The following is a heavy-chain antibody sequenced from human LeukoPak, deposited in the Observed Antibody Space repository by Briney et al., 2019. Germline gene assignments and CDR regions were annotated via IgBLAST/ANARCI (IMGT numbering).Heavy chain of an antibody. J-gene: IGHJ5*02. CDR1: GGSISSSTDY. CDR3: ARTPEVVGWFDP. V-gene: IGHV4-39*01. Sequence: SETLSLTCTVSGGSISSSTDYWGWIRQPPGKGLEWIGSIYYSGSTYHNPSLKSRVTMSVDTPKNQFSLKMSSVTAADTAVYYCARTPEVVGWFDPWGQGTLVTVSS. CDR2: IYYSGST.